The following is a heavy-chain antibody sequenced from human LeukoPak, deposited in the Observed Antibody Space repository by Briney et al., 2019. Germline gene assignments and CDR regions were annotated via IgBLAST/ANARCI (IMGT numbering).Heavy chain of an antibody. J-gene: IGHJ5*02. CDR3: ARHLGYCSGGSCYPEGNWFDP. Sequence: SETLSLTCAVYGGSFSGYYWSWIRQPPGKGLEWIGSIYYSGSTYYNPSLKSRVTISVDTSKNQFSLKLSSVTAADTAVYYCARHLGYCSGGSCYPEGNWFDPWGQGTLVTVSS. D-gene: IGHD2-15*01. CDR2: IYYSGST. CDR1: GGSFSGYY. V-gene: IGHV4-34*01.